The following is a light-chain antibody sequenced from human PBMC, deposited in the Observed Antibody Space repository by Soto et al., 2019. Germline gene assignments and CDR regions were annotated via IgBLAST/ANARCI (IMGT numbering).Light chain of an antibody. CDR1: CSDVGGYNY. Sequence: QSALTQPASVSGSPGQSITISCTGTCSDVGGYNYVSWYQQHPGKAPKLMIYEVSNRPSGVSNRFSGSKSGNTASLTISGLQAEDEADYYCSSYTSSSTLVVFGGGTKLTVL. CDR3: SSYTSSSTLVV. V-gene: IGLV2-14*01. J-gene: IGLJ2*01. CDR2: EVS.